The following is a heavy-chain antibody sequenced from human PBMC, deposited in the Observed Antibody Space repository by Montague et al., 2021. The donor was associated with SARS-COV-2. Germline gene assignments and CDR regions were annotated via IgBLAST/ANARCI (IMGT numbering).Heavy chain of an antibody. J-gene: IGHJ3*02. CDR2: VNQSGTT. D-gene: IGHD2-2*01. Sequence: SETLSLTCVVSGDSINTDNWWTWIRQPPGKGLEWIGEVNQSGTTIYNPSVKSGVTISEDTSKNQFYLRLNSVTAADTAVYYCARGRRPVVVPGAGPAGRAFDIWGQGTMVTVSS. CDR1: GDSINTDNW. CDR3: ARGRRPVVVPGAGPAGRAFDI. V-gene: IGHV4-4*02.